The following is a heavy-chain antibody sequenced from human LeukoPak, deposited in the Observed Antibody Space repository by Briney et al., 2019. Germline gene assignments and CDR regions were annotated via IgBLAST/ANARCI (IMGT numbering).Heavy chain of an antibody. D-gene: IGHD6-6*01. CDR3: ARRQLVRRGTKDAFDI. Sequence: ASVKVSCKASGYTFTGYYMHWVRQAPGQGLEWMGWINPNSGGTNYAQKFQGRVTMTRDTSISTAYMELSRLRSDDTAVYYCARRQLVRRGTKDAFDIWGQGTMVTVSS. CDR1: GYTFTGYY. V-gene: IGHV1-2*02. CDR2: INPNSGGT. J-gene: IGHJ3*02.